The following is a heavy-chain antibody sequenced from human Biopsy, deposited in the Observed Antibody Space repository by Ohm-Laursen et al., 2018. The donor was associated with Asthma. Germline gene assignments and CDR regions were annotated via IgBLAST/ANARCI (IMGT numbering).Heavy chain of an antibody. Sequence: PSLKVSRKSLGGTFNTYVIGSGSHAPGQGLEWMGGINFVFGTTTYPQKFQDRVTITADDSTSTVYMELSILRSEDTAVYYCARKAGSCISRTCYSLDFWGQGTLVTVSS. D-gene: IGHD2-2*01. CDR2: INFVFGTT. V-gene: IGHV1-69*13. CDR3: ARKAGSCISRTCYSLDF. CDR1: GGTFNTYV. J-gene: IGHJ4*02.